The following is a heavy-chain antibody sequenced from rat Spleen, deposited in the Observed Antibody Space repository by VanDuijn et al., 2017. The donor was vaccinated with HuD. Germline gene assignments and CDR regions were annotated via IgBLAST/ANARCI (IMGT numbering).Heavy chain of an antibody. CDR2: IVDDGSNT. CDR1: GFTFSDFT. Sequence: EVQLVESGGGLVQPGRSLKLSCSASGFTFSDFTMAWVRQAPKKGLEWVAAIVDDGSNTFYRDSVKGRFTISRDNAKSTLYLQVDSLRSEETTTYYWSRDNCGGNSKFGECAYWGQWTLVTVSS. CDR3: SRDNCGGNSKFGECAY. D-gene: IGHD1-11*01. V-gene: IGHV5-17*01. J-gene: IGHJ3*01.